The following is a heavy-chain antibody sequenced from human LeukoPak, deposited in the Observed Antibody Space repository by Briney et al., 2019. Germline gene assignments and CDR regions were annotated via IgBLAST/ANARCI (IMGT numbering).Heavy chain of an antibody. V-gene: IGHV3-30-3*01. D-gene: IGHD3-10*01. CDR2: ISYDGSNK. CDR1: GFTFSSYA. Sequence: GGSLRLSCAASGFTFSSYAMHWVRQAPGKGLGWVAVISYDGSNKYCADSVQGRFTIPRDNSQDTLHLQMNSLRAEDTAVYYCARDDSWFGPNWFDPWGQGTLVTVSS. CDR3: ARDDSWFGPNWFDP. J-gene: IGHJ5*02.